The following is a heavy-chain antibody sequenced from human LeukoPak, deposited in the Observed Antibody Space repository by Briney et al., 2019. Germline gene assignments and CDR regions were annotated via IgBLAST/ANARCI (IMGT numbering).Heavy chain of an antibody. Sequence: ASVKVSCKASGYTFTGYYMHGVRQAPGQGLEWMGWINPNSGGTNYAQKFQGRLTMTRATSISTAYMELSRLRSDDTAVYYCASAGIAAAGGFYYSYYGMDVWGQGTTITVSS. D-gene: IGHD6-13*01. CDR3: ASAGIAAAGGFYYSYYGMDV. CDR2: INPNSGGT. V-gene: IGHV1-2*02. J-gene: IGHJ6*02. CDR1: GYTFTGYY.